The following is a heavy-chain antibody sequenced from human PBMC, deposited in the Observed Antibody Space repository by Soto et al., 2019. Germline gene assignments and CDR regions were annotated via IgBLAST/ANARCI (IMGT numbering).Heavy chain of an antibody. CDR3: ARDRTGTNWFDP. D-gene: IGHD1-1*01. CDR2: VYHSGST. J-gene: IGHJ5*02. V-gene: IGHV4-61*01. Sequence: SETLSLTCSVSGGSVSTDNHYWNWIRQPPGKGLEWIGYVYHSGSTNYNPSLKSRVTMSVDTSKNQFSLKLSSVTAADTAVYYCARDRTGTNWFDPWGQGNLVTVS. CDR1: GGSVSTDNHY.